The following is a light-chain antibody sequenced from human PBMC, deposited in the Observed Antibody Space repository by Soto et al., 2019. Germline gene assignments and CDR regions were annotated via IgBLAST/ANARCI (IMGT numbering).Light chain of an antibody. CDR3: QNYNWPPFT. CDR1: QGISNY. Sequence: DIQMTQSPSSLSASVGDRVTISCRASQGISNYLAWYQQKPGKAPRLLIYAASSLQSGVSFRFTGSGSGTDFTLTISSLQPEDVATYYCQNYNWPPFTFSPGTKVDIK. CDR2: AAS. V-gene: IGKV1-27*01. J-gene: IGKJ3*01.